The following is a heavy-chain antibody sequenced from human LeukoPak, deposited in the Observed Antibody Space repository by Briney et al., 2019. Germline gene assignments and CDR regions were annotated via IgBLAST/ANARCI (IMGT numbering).Heavy chain of an antibody. Sequence: PPETLSLTRTVSGGSISSYFWSWIRQPAGKGLEWIGRIYTSGSTNYNPSLKSRVTMSVDTSKNQFSLKLSSVTAADTAVYYCARRGLKWAYYDSSGYYYFDYWGQGTLVTVSS. CDR2: IYTSGST. CDR3: ARRGLKWAYYDSSGYYYFDY. D-gene: IGHD3-22*01. J-gene: IGHJ4*02. V-gene: IGHV4-4*07. CDR1: GGSISSYF.